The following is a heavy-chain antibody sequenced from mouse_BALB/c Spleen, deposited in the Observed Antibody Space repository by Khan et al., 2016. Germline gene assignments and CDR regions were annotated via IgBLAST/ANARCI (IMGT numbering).Heavy chain of an antibody. V-gene: IGHV14-3*02. Sequence: VQLQQSGADLVKPGASVRLSCTASGFKIKDTYMHWVKQSPEKGLDWIGRIDPANGNSRYGPKFQGKATITTDTSSNTAYLHLSSLTSEDTAVSYCALEDGPYYFDYWGQGTTLTVSS. D-gene: IGHD2-3*01. J-gene: IGHJ2*01. CDR1: GFKIKDTY. CDR3: ALEDGPYYFDY. CDR2: IDPANGNS.